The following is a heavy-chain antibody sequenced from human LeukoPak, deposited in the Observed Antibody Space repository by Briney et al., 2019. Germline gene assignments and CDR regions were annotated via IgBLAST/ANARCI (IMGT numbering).Heavy chain of an antibody. CDR1: GGTFSSYA. D-gene: IGHD3-3*01. Sequence: SVKVSCKASGGTFSSYAISWVRQAPGQGLEWMGGIIPIFGTANYAQKFQGRVTITADESTSTAYMELSSRRSEDTAVYYCARGRYYDFWSGPKNAFDIWGQGTMVTVSS. CDR3: ARGRYYDFWSGPKNAFDI. J-gene: IGHJ3*02. V-gene: IGHV1-69*13. CDR2: IIPIFGTA.